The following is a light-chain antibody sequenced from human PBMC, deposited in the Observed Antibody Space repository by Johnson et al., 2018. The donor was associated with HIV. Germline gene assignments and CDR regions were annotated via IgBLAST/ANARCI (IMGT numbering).Light chain of an antibody. CDR1: SSNIGNNY. V-gene: IGLV1-51*01. CDR2: DNN. Sequence: QSMLTQPPSVSAAPGQKVTISCSGSSSNIGNNYVSWYQQLPGTAPKLLIYDNNKRPSGTPDRFSGSKSGTSATLGITGLQTGDEADYYCGTWDSSLRVGFFGTGTKVTVL. CDR3: GTWDSSLRVGF. J-gene: IGLJ1*01.